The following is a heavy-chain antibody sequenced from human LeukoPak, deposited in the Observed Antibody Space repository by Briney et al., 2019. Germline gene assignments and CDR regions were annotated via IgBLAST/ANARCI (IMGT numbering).Heavy chain of an antibody. V-gene: IGHV4-38-2*02. D-gene: IGHD3-10*01. Sequence: SETLSLTCTVSGYSISSGYYWGWIRQPPGKGLEWIGSIYHSGSTYYNPSLKSRVTMSADTSRNHVSLTLNSVTAADTAVYYCARDSGTTGEVKFDPWGQGTLVSVSS. J-gene: IGHJ5*02. CDR1: GYSISSGYY. CDR3: ARDSGTTGEVKFDP. CDR2: IYHSGST.